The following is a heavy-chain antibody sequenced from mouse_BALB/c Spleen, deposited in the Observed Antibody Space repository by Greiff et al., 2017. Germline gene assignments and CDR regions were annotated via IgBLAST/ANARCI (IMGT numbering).Heavy chain of an antibody. V-gene: IGHV1S29*02. J-gene: IGHJ3*01. D-gene: IGHD1-1*01. CDR1: GYSFTGYN. CDR3: ARPYYYGSSSWFAY. Sequence: VQLQQSGPELEKPGASVKISCKASGYSFTGYNMNWVKQSNGKSLEWIGYIYPYNGGTGYNQKFKSKATLTVDNSSSTAYMELRSLTSEDSAVYYCARPYYYGSSSWFAYWGQGTLVTVSA. CDR2: IYPYNGGT.